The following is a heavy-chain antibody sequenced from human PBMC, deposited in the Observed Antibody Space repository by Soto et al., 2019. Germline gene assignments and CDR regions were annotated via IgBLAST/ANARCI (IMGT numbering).Heavy chain of an antibody. CDR1: GVSISSYF. V-gene: IGHV4-59*01. CDR3: ARIGGYHGPLDY. CDR2: TYHRGST. Sequence: PSETLSLTCSVSGVSISSYFWSWIRQAPGRGLEWIGYTYHRGSTNYSPSLKSRVAISLDTSENQFSLKVNSVTAADTAVYYCARIGGYHGPLDYWGQGTLVTVYS. J-gene: IGHJ4*02. D-gene: IGHD6-25*01.